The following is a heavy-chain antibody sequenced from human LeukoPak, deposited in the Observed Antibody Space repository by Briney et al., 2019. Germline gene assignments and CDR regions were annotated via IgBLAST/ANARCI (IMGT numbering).Heavy chain of an antibody. CDR1: VGFINSYY. CDR3: ARRTADDAFDI. Sequence: PSQTLSLTRTVSVGFINSYYRSWIPQPPGKALECIRYIYYSGSTNYNRPLTSRVIISVDRIKNQFSLKLSSVTAADSAMYYCARRTADDAFDIWGQGTMVTVSS. V-gene: IGHV4-59*08. D-gene: IGHD1-14*01. J-gene: IGHJ3*02. CDR2: IYYSGST.